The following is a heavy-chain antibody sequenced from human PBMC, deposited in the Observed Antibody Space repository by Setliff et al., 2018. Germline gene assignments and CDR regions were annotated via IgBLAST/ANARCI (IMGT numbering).Heavy chain of an antibody. D-gene: IGHD3-10*01. CDR2: INPHASEK. CDR1: GFSFSNCW. CDR3: FGAGTCSY. Sequence: PGGSLRLSCTASGFSFSNCWVSWVRQAPGKGLEWLASINPHASEKYYVDSVKGRFTISRDNAKNSLSLQMNSLRIEDTAVYYCFGAGTCSYWGQETLVTVPS. V-gene: IGHV3-7*01. J-gene: IGHJ4*02.